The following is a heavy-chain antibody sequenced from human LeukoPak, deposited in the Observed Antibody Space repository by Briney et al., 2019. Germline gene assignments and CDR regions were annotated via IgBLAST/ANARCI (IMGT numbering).Heavy chain of an antibody. J-gene: IGHJ4*02. CDR1: GITFITSA. V-gene: IGHV3-23*01. D-gene: IGHD3-10*01. CDR3: AKLLRGTVVPYYDY. Sequence: GGSLRLSCAASGITFITSAMSWVRQARGKGLEWVSAISGSGGSTYYADSVKGRFTISRDNSKNTLHLQMNSLRVEDTAVYYCAKLLRGTVVPYYDYWGQGTVVTVSS. CDR2: ISGSGGST.